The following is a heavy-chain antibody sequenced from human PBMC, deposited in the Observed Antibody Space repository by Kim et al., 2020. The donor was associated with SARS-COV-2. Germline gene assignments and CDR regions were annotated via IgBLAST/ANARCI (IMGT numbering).Heavy chain of an antibody. CDR3: ARGGIVPTSYAIDI. J-gene: IGHJ3*02. CDR2: LSNTGST. V-gene: IGHV4-61*01. CDR1: GGSGSSGSYY. Sequence: SETLSLTCIVSGGSGSSGSYYWGWIRQTPGKGLEWIGYLSNTGSTSYNPSLKSRVTISVDTSKNQVSLKVSSVTAADTAVYYCARGGIVPTSYAIDIWGQGTMVTVSS. D-gene: IGHD1-26*01.